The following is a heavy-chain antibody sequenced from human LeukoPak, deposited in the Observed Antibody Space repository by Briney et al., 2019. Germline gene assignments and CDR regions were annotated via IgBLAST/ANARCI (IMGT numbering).Heavy chain of an antibody. CDR2: ISAYNGNT. J-gene: IGHJ4*02. CDR3: ARDDPIFGVVTIDY. CDR1: GYTFTSYG. D-gene: IGHD3-3*01. Sequence: ASVKVSCKASGYTFTSYGISWVRQAPGHGLEWMGWISAYNGNTNYAQKLQGRVTMTTDTSTSPAYMELRSLRSDDTAVYYCARDDPIFGVVTIDYWGQGTLVTVSS. V-gene: IGHV1-18*01.